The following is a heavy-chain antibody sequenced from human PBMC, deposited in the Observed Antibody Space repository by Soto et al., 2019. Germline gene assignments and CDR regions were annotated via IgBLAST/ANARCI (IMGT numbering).Heavy chain of an antibody. CDR3: ARDCSGGSCYSGNWFDP. D-gene: IGHD2-15*01. V-gene: IGHV1-69*08. CDR2: IIPILGIA. Sequence: QVQLVQSGAEVKKPGSSVKVSCKASGGTFSSYTISWVRQAPGQGLEWMGRIIPILGIANYAQKFQGRVTITADKSTSTAYRELSSLRTEDTAVYYCARDCSGGSCYSGNWFDPWGQGTLVTVSS. J-gene: IGHJ5*02. CDR1: GGTFSSYT.